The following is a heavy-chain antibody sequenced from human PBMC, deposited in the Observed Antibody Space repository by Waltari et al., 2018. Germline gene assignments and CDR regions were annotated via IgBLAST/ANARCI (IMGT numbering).Heavy chain of an antibody. J-gene: IGHJ4*02. D-gene: IGHD6-19*01. V-gene: IGHV1-69*10. Sequence: QVQLVQSGAEVQKPGSSVKVSCKASGDTFTIYSISWVRQAPGQGLEWMGGIIPILGITHYAEKFQGRVTITADKSTSTAYMELSTLRSDDTAVYYCARSPKIAVAATGAFDYWGQGTLVTASA. CDR2: IIPILGIT. CDR1: GDTFTIYS. CDR3: ARSPKIAVAATGAFDY.